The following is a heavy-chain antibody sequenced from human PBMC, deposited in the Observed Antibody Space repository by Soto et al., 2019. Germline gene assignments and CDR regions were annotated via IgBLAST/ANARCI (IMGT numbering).Heavy chain of an antibody. CDR2: IYYSGST. J-gene: IGHJ5*02. CDR1: GDSMCSYY. Sequence: NPSDTLSLTFTVSGDSMCSYYWSWIRQPPGKGLEWIGYIYYSGSTNYNPSLKSRVTISRDNSKNTLYLQMNSLRAEDTAVYYCARTEMQLVRGFDPWGQGTLVSGSS. V-gene: IGHV4-59*07. D-gene: IGHD6-6*01. CDR3: ARTEMQLVRGFDP.